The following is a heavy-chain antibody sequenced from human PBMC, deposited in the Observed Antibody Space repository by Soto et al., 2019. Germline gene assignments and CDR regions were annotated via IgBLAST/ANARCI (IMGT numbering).Heavy chain of an antibody. CDR1: GGSFSGYY. CDR2: ISHSGST. D-gene: IGHD3-3*01. V-gene: IGHV4-34*01. Sequence: PSETLSLTCAVYGGSFSGYYWSWIRQPPGKGLEWIGEISHSGSTNYNPSLKSRVTISVDTSKNQFSLKLSSVTAADTAVYYCARAVDTIPFDYWGQGTLVTVSS. CDR3: ARAVDTIPFDY. J-gene: IGHJ4*02.